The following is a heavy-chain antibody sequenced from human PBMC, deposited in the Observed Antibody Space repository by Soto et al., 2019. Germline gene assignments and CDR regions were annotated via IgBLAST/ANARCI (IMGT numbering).Heavy chain of an antibody. CDR1: GGSISSYY. D-gene: IGHD3-3*01. J-gene: IGHJ5*02. CDR3: ARAGGYEWLPSNWFDP. CDR2: IYYSGST. V-gene: IGHV4-59*01. Sequence: QVQLQESGPGLVKPSETLSLTCTVSGGSISSYYWSWIRQPPGKGLEWIGYIYYSGSTNYNPSLKSRVTISVDTSKNQFSLKLSSVTAADTAVYYCARAGGYEWLPSNWFDPWGQGTLVTVSS.